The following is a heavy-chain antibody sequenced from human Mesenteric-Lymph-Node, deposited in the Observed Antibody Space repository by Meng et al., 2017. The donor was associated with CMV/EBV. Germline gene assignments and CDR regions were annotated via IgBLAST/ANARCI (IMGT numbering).Heavy chain of an antibody. Sequence: GESLKISCAASGFTFSSYGMHWVRQAPGKGLEWVAFIRYHASNKYYADSVKGRFTISRDNSKNTLYLQMNSLRVDDTAVYYCAKDVYYDSSGYYDYWGRGTLVTVSS. CDR3: AKDVYYDSSGYYDY. V-gene: IGHV3-30*02. CDR1: GFTFSSYG. J-gene: IGHJ4*02. CDR2: IRYHASNK. D-gene: IGHD3-22*01.